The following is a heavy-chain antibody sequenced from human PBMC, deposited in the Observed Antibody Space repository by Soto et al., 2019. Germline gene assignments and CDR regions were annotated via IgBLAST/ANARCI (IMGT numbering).Heavy chain of an antibody. V-gene: IGHV1-2*02. CDR2: INPNSGGT. D-gene: IGHD6-13*01. Sequence: ASVKVPCKASGYTFTGYYMHWVRQAPGQGLEWMGWINPNSGGTNYAQKFQGRVTMTRDTSISTAYMELSRLRSDDTAVYYCARSAGSSWFDYYYYGMDVWGQGTTVTVSS. J-gene: IGHJ6*02. CDR3: ARSAGSSWFDYYYYGMDV. CDR1: GYTFTGYY.